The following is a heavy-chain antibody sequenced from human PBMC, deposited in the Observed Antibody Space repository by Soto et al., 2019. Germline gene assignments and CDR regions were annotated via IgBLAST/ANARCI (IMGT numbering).Heavy chain of an antibody. CDR3: ATGLTLPVRPSFDT. CDR1: GFTVSGNY. CDR2: IFSGDNT. J-gene: IGHJ5*02. V-gene: IGHV3-53*01. Sequence: GGSLRLSCAASGFTVSGNYITWVRQAPGKGLEWVSVIFSGDNTYYSDSVKGRFTISRDNSKNTVYLQMNRLRGDDTAVYFCATGLTLPVRPSFDTWGQGTLVTVSS. D-gene: IGHD2-21*02.